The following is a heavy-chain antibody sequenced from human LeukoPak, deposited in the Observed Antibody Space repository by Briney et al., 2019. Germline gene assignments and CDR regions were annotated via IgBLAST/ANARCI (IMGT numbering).Heavy chain of an antibody. Sequence: GSLRLSCAASGFIFSSYSMNWVRQAPGKGLEWVSYISTSSSTIYYADSVKGRFTISRDNAKDSLYLQMNSLRAEDTAVYYCARERGDYCGGDCSLYGMDVWGQGTTVTVSS. J-gene: IGHJ6*02. D-gene: IGHD2-21*02. CDR1: GFIFSSYS. CDR2: ISTSSSTI. V-gene: IGHV3-48*04. CDR3: ARERGDYCGGDCSLYGMDV.